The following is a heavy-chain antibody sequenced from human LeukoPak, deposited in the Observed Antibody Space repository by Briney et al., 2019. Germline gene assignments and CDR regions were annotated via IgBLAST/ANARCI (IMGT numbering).Heavy chain of an antibody. CDR1: EFTFSNYA. V-gene: IGHV3-23*01. CDR3: AREVRTETGDPGGY. Sequence: PGGSLRLSCAASEFTFSNYAMNWVRQAPGKGLEWVSGISGSGGSTYYADSVKGRFTISRDNSKNTLYLQMNSLRAEDTAVYYCAREVRTETGDPGGYWGQGTLVTVSS. D-gene: IGHD1-14*01. CDR2: ISGSGGST. J-gene: IGHJ4*02.